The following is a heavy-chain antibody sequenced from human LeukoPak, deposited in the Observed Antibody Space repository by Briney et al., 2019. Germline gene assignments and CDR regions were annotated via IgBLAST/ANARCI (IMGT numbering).Heavy chain of an antibody. D-gene: IGHD6-13*01. CDR2: MYTSGST. J-gene: IGHJ5*02. V-gene: IGHV4-4*07. Sequence: SETLSLTCTVSGGSISSYYWSWIRQPAGKGLEWIGRMYTSGSTNHNPSLKSRVTMSVDTSKNQFSLKLSSVTAADTAVYYCARGAPKHSSNWYWFDPWGQGTLVTVSS. CDR1: GGSISSYY. CDR3: ARGAPKHSSNWYWFDP.